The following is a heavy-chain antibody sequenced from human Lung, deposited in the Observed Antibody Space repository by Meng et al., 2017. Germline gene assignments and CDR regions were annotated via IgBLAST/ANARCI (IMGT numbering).Heavy chain of an antibody. D-gene: IGHD2-21*01. V-gene: IGHV4-34*01. CDR2: SLILEAP. CDR3: ASFDHIPRRNYFDY. J-gene: IGHJ4*02. Sequence: QPPGKGLECIGKSLILEAPATSHNPSLKSRVSISVDTSKNQFSLNLNSMTAADTAVYYCASFDHIPRRNYFDYWGQGTLVTVSS.